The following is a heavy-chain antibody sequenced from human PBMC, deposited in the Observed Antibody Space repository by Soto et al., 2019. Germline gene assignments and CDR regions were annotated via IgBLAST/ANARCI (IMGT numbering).Heavy chain of an antibody. CDR2: INHSGST. Sequence: SETLSLTCAVYGGSFSGYYCSWIRQPPGKGLEWIGEINHSGSTNYNPSLKSRVTISVDTSKNQFSLKLSSVTVADTTVYYCARDLWGYCGTDCYPLDVWGQGTTVTVSS. V-gene: IGHV4-34*01. CDR3: ARDLWGYCGTDCYPLDV. J-gene: IGHJ6*02. CDR1: GGSFSGYY. D-gene: IGHD2-21*02.